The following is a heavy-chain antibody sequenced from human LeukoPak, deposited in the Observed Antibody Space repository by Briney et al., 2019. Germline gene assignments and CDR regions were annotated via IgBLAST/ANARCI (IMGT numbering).Heavy chain of an antibody. J-gene: IGHJ3*02. V-gene: IGHV4-34*01. D-gene: IGHD6-19*01. CDR2: INHSGST. CDR1: GGSFSGYY. CDR3: ARVRQWLVRAFDI. Sequence: SETLSLTCAVYGGSFSGYYWSWIRQPPGKGLEWIGEINHSGSTNYNPSLKSRVTISVDTSKNQFSLKLSSVTAADTAVYYCARVRQWLVRAFDIWGQGTMVTVSS.